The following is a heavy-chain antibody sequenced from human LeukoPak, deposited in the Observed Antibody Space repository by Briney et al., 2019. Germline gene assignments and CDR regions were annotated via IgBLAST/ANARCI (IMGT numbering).Heavy chain of an antibody. V-gene: IGHV3-23*01. D-gene: IGHD6-13*01. CDR3: AKPRRRESSSWYLSGYFDL. J-gene: IGHJ2*01. Sequence: GGSLRLSCAASGFTFSSYAMSWVRQAPGKGLEWVSAISGSGGSTYYADSVKGRFTISRDNSKNTLYLQMNSLRAEDTAVYYCAKPRRRESSSWYLSGYFDLWGRGTLVTVSS. CDR1: GFTFSSYA. CDR2: ISGSGGST.